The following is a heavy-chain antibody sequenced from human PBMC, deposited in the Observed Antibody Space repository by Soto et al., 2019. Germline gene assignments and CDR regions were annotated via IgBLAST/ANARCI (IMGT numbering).Heavy chain of an antibody. CDR3: ARSLAWEYNWFDP. CDR2: IYYSGST. Sequence: SETLSLTCTVSGGSISSGGYYWSWIRQHPGKGPEWIGYIYYSGSTYYNPSLKSRVTISVDTSKNQFSLKLSSVTAADTAVYYCARSLAWEYNWFDPWGQGTLVTVSS. CDR1: GGSISSGGYY. J-gene: IGHJ5*02. D-gene: IGHD1-26*01. V-gene: IGHV4-31*03.